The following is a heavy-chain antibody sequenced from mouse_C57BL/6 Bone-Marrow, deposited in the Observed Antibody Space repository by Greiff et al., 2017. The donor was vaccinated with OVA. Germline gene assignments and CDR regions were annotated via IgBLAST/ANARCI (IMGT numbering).Heavy chain of an antibody. CDR1: GYSITSGYY. V-gene: IGHV3-6*01. D-gene: IGHD2-2*01. J-gene: IGHJ4*01. CDR3: ARWFHVGYAMDY. Sequence: VQLQESGPGLVKPSQSLSLTCSVTGYSITSGYYWNWIRQFPGNKLEWMGYISYDGSNNYNPSLKNRISITRDTSKNQFFLKLNSVTTEDTATYCCARWFHVGYAMDYWGQGTSVTVSS. CDR2: ISYDGSN.